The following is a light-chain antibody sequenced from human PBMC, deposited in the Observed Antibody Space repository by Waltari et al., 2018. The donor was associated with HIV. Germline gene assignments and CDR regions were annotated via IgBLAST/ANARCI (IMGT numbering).Light chain of an antibody. CDR2: CAS. CDR3: QQYYSTPLT. CDR1: QSVLYSSNNKNN. V-gene: IGKV4-1*01. J-gene: IGKJ4*01. Sequence: DIVMTQSPESLAVSLGERATINCKSSQSVLYSSNNKNNLAWYQQKPGQPPKLLIHCASTRESAVPDRFSGSGSGTSFTLTINSLQAEDVAVYYCQQYYSTPLTFGGGTRVEIK.